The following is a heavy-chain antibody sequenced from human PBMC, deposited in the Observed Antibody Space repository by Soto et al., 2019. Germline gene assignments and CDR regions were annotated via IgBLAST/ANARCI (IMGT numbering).Heavy chain of an antibody. CDR2: ISAYNGNT. CDR3: ARDPGYDYIWENYRGYYFDY. D-gene: IGHD3-16*02. Sequence: QVQLVQSGAEVKKPGASVKVSCKASGYTFNNYGISWVRQAPGQGLEWMGWISAYNGNTNYAQKFQGRVTMTTDTSTSTAYMELRSLRSDDTAVYYCARDPGYDYIWENYRGYYFDYWGQGTLVTVSS. CDR1: GYTFNNYG. V-gene: IGHV1-18*01. J-gene: IGHJ4*02.